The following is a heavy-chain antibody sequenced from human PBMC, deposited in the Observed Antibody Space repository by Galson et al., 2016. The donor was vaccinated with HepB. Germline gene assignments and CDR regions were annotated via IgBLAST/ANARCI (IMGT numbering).Heavy chain of an antibody. CDR2: IIPIFGTT. CDR3: ARADEFGFGESDYNYYGMDV. Sequence: SVKVSCKASGGTFSTFNSYAISWVRQAPGQGLEWMGGIIPIFGTTNYAQKFQGRVTFTADGSTSTVYMGLSSLRSEDTAVYYCARADEFGFGESDYNYYGMDVWGQGTTVTVSS. J-gene: IGHJ6*02. D-gene: IGHD3-10*01. CDR1: GGTFSTFNSYA. V-gene: IGHV1-69*13.